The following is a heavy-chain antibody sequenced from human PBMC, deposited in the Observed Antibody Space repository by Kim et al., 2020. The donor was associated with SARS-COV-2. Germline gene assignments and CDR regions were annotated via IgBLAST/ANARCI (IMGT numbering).Heavy chain of an antibody. CDR2: INPNSGGT. CDR3: ARDREYYDILTGYYWVTGIFDY. J-gene: IGHJ4*02. V-gene: IGHV1-2*06. Sequence: ASVKVSCKASGYTFTGYYMHWVRQAPGQGLEWMGRINPNSGGTNYAQKFQGRVTMTRDTSISTAYMELSRLRSDDTAVYYCARDREYYDILTGYYWVTGIFDYWGQGTLVTVSS. D-gene: IGHD3-9*01. CDR1: GYTFTGYY.